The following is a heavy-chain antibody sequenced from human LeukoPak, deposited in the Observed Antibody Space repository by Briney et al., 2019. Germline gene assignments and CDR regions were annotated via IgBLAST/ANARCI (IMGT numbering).Heavy chain of an antibody. J-gene: IGHJ4*02. CDR2: IKEDGSEI. Sequence: GGSLRLSFAASGFTFNTDWISWVRQAPGKGLEWVANIKEDGSEIYYVDSVKGRFTISRDNAKNSLYLQMNSLRAEDTAVYYCARGVYYFDYWGQGPLVTVSS. CDR1: GFTFNTDW. CDR3: ARGVYYFDY. D-gene: IGHD2/OR15-2a*01. V-gene: IGHV3-7*03.